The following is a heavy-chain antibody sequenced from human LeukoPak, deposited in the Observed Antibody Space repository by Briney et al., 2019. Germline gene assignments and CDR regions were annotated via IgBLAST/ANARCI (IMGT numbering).Heavy chain of an antibody. Sequence: SETLSLTCAVYGGSFSGYYWSWIRQPPGKGLEWIGYIYYSGSTYYNPSLKSRVTISVDTSKNQFSLKLSSVTAADTAVYYCARDGGRYCSSTSCPGPSHWFDPWGQGTLVTVSS. CDR2: IYYSGST. J-gene: IGHJ5*02. CDR3: ARDGGRYCSSTSCPGPSHWFDP. V-gene: IGHV4-30-4*08. D-gene: IGHD2-2*01. CDR1: GGSFSGYY.